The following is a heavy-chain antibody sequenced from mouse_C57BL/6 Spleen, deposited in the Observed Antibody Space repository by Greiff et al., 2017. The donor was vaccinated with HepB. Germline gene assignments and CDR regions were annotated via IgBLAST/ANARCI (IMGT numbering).Heavy chain of an antibody. Sequence: EVKVVESGGGLVKPGGSLKLSCAASGFTFSSYAMSWVRQTPEKRLEWVATISDGGSYTYYPDNVKGRFTISRDNAKNNLYLQMSHLKSEDTAMYYCARDRGTGGYFDVWGTGTTVTVSS. V-gene: IGHV5-4*01. D-gene: IGHD4-1*01. CDR3: ARDRGTGGYFDV. CDR1: GFTFSSYA. J-gene: IGHJ1*03. CDR2: ISDGGSYT.